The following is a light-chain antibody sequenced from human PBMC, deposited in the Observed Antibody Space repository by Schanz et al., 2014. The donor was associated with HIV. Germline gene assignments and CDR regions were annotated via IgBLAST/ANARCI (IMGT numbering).Light chain of an antibody. V-gene: IGKV3-20*01. CDR3: QQYGSSPLYT. Sequence: EIVMTQSPATLSVSPGERATLSCRASQSVSSYLAWSQQKPGQAPRLLIYGVSTRATGIPDRFSGSGSGTDFTLTINRLEPEDFAVYYCQQYGSSPLYTFGQGTKLEIK. CDR1: QSVSSY. J-gene: IGKJ2*01. CDR2: GVS.